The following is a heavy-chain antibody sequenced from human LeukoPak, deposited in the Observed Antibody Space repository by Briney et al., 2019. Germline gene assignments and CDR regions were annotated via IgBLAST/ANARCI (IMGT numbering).Heavy chain of an antibody. CDR2: MSWNRGSI. Sequence: GGSLSLSCAASGFTFDDYDMHWVRQAPGKGLEWVSGMSWNRGSIGYADPVKGRFTIPRDNAKNYLYLQMNSRRAEDTALYYCAKDRAGYGSGSPHYVRDVWGQGTTVRVSS. CDR1: GFTFDDYD. D-gene: IGHD3-10*01. CDR3: AKDRAGYGSGSPHYVRDV. J-gene: IGHJ6*02. V-gene: IGHV3-9*01.